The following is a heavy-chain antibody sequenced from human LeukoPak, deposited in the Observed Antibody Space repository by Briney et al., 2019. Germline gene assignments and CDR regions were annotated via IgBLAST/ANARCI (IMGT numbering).Heavy chain of an antibody. J-gene: IGHJ2*01. CDR2: INTGSTYT. CDR3: TREDNWYFDL. Sequence: GGSLRLSCAASGFTFTGYAMTWIRQAPEKGLEWLSYINTGSTYTNYANSVKGRFTISRDNAKNSLYLQLNSLRAEDTAVYYCTREDNWYFDLWGRGTLVTVSS. V-gene: IGHV3-11*05. CDR1: GFTFTGYA.